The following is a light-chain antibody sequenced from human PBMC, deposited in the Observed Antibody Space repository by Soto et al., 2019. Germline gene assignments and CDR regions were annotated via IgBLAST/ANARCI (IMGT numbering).Light chain of an antibody. V-gene: IGKV3-15*01. Sequence: IVMTQSPATLSVSPGERATLSCRASQTIDNKLAWYQQRPGQAPRLLIYGATIRATGIPARFSGSGSGSIFTLTISGLQFEDFGVYYCQQYKDWRTFGQGTNVDI. CDR3: QQYKDWRT. CDR1: QTIDNK. J-gene: IGKJ1*01. CDR2: GAT.